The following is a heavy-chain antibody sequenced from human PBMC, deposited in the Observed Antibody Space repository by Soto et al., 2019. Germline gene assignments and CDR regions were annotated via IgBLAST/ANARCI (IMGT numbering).Heavy chain of an antibody. J-gene: IGHJ6*02. CDR3: AREGPAPYYYYGMDV. CDR1: GYSFTTYG. Sequence: QVQLVQSGGEVKKPGASVKVSCKTSGYSFTTYGISWVRQAPGQGLEWMGWISAYNGNTNYAQKLQGRVTMTTDTSTSTAYMELRSRRSDDTAVYYCAREGPAPYYYYGMDVWGQGNTVTVSS. V-gene: IGHV1-18*01. CDR2: ISAYNGNT.